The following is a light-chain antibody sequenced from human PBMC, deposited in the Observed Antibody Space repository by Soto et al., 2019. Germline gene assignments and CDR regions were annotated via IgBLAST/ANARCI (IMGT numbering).Light chain of an antibody. CDR3: QQYNSFSRT. CDR1: QSISSW. CDR2: KAS. Sequence: DIQMTQSPSTLSASVVDRVTITCLASQSISSWLAWYQQKPGKAPKLLIPKASSLESGVPSRFSGGGSGTEFTLTISSLQPDDFATYYCQQYNSFSRTFGQGTKVDIK. V-gene: IGKV1-5*03. J-gene: IGKJ1*01.